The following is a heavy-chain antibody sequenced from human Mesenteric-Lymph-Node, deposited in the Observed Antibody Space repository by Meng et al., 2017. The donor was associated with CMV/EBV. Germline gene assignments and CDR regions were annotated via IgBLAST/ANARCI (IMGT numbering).Heavy chain of an antibody. CDR2: ISGSGGST. J-gene: IGHJ4*02. D-gene: IGHD4-23*01. V-gene: IGHV3-23*01. Sequence: GESLKISCAASGFTFSSYAMSWVRQAPGKGLEWVSAISGSGGSTYYADSVKGRFTISRDNSKNTLSLYMSSMRAEDSAVYYCARYYGGNFDYWGQETLVTVSS. CDR3: ARYYGGNFDY. CDR1: GFTFSSYA.